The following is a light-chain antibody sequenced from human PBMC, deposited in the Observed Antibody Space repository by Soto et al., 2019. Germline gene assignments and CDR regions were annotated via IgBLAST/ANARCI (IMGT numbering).Light chain of an antibody. V-gene: IGLV1-44*01. CDR3: ATWDDSLNGVV. CDR1: SSNIGSNP. J-gene: IGLJ2*01. CDR2: TNN. Sequence: QLVLTQPPSASGTPGQRVTISCSGSSSNIGSNPVNWYQHLPGTAPKLLIYTNNQRPSGVPDRFSGSKSGTSASLAISGLQSEDEAHYYCATWDDSLNGVVFGGGTKLTVL.